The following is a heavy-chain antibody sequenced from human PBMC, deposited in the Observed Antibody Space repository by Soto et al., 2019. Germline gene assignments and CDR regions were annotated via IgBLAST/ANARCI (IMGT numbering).Heavy chain of an antibody. CDR2: INPSGGST. J-gene: IGHJ4*02. V-gene: IGHV1-46*01. Sequence: GAAVKVSCKASGYTFTSYYMHWVRQAPEQGLEWMGIINPSGGSTSYAQKFQGRVTMTRDTSTSTVYMELSSLRSEDTAVYYCARFSDYYDSSGYYSSGYFDYWGQGTLVTVSS. CDR1: GYTFTSYY. D-gene: IGHD3-22*01. CDR3: ARFSDYYDSSGYYSSGYFDY.